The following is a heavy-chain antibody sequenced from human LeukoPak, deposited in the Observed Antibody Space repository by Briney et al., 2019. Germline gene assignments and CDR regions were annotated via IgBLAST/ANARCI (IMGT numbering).Heavy chain of an antibody. CDR2: INHSGST. J-gene: IGHJ4*02. V-gene: IGHV4-34*01. CDR3: ARGLRGYYYGSGSPPYYFDY. CDR1: GGSFSGYY. Sequence: SETLSLTCVVYGGSFSGYYWSWIRQPPGKGLEWIGEINHSGSTNYNPSLKSRVTISVDTSKNQFSLKLSSVTAADTAVYYCARGLRGYYYGSGSPPYYFDYWGQGTLVTVSS. D-gene: IGHD3-10*01.